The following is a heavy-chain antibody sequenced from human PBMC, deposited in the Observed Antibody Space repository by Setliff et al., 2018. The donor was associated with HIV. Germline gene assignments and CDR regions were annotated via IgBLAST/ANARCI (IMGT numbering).Heavy chain of an antibody. CDR1: EYTFTSYY. Sequence: ASVKVSCKASEYTFTSYYLHWVRQAPGQGLEWMGIINPSGGTTTYAQKFKGRVTMTRDTSTSTVYMELSSLRPDDTAVYYCARDPSPGQPRAYFLHWGQGTLVTVSS. CDR3: ARDPSPGQPRAYFLH. V-gene: IGHV1-46*01. D-gene: IGHD6-13*01. J-gene: IGHJ1*01. CDR2: INPSGGTT.